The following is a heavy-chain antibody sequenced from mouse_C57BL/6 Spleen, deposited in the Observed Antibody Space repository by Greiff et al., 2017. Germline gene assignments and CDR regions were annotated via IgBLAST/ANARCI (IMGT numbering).Heavy chain of an antibody. V-gene: IGHV1-22*01. Sequence: EVKLQESGPELVKPGASVKMSCKASGYTFTDYNMHWVKQSHGKSLEWIGYINPNNGGTSYNQKFKGKATLTVNKSSSTAYMELRSLTSEDSAVYYCARGGIYYDYDRFAYWGQGTLVTVSA. D-gene: IGHD2-4*01. CDR3: ARGGIYYDYDRFAY. CDR2: INPNNGGT. J-gene: IGHJ3*01. CDR1: GYTFTDYN.